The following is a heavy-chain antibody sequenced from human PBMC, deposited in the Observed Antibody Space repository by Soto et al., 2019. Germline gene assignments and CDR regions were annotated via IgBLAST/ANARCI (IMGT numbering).Heavy chain of an antibody. Sequence: SETLSLTCTVSGGSITSGDYYWSWIRQAPGKGLEWIGYIYYRGSTHYNLSLKSRVTISLDTSKSQFSLKLSSVTAADTAVYYCASLGGWGGFDSWGQGILVTVSS. CDR1: GGSITSGDYY. V-gene: IGHV4-30-4*02. D-gene: IGHD3-10*01. J-gene: IGHJ5*01. CDR2: IYYRGST. CDR3: ASLGGWGGFDS.